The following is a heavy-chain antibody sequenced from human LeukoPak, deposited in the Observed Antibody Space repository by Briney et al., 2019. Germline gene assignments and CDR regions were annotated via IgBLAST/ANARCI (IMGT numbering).Heavy chain of an antibody. V-gene: IGHV1-3*01. CDR1: GYAFTSYA. CDR3: ASSGTYYRIDY. D-gene: IGHD1-26*01. CDR2: INAGNGNT. Sequence: ASVKVSCKASGYAFTSYAMHWVRQAPGQRLEWMGWINAGNGNTKYSQNFQGRVTITRDTSASTAYMELSSLRSEDTAVYYCASSGTYYRIDYWGQGTLVTVSS. J-gene: IGHJ4*02.